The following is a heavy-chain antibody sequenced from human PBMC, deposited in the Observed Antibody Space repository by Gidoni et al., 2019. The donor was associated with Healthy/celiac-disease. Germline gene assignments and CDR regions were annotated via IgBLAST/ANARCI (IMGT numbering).Heavy chain of an antibody. V-gene: IGHV3-9*01. CDR3: AKDRGIAAAGTLGGNAFDI. D-gene: IGHD6-13*01. CDR2: ISWNSGSI. J-gene: IGHJ3*02. CDR1: RFTFDASA. Sequence: EVQLVASGGGLVQPGRSLRLPCAASRFTFDASALHWVRQAPGKGLEWVSGISWNSGSIGYADSVKGRFTISRDNAKNSLYLQMNSLRAEDTALYYCAKDRGIAAAGTLGGNAFDIWGQGTMVTVSS.